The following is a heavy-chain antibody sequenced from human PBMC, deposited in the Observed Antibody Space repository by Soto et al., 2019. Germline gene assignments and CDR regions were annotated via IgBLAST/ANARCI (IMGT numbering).Heavy chain of an antibody. V-gene: IGHV2-5*02. J-gene: IGHJ4*02. D-gene: IGHD5-18*01. Sequence: GSGPTLVNPTQTLTLTCTFSGFSLSTSGVGVGWIRQPPGKALEWLALIYWDDDKRYSPPLKSRLTITKDTSKNQVVLTMTNMDPVDTATYYCAHSSPDTAMVTVYFDYWGQGTLVTVSS. CDR2: IYWDDDK. CDR1: GFSLSTSGVG. CDR3: AHSSPDTAMVTVYFDY.